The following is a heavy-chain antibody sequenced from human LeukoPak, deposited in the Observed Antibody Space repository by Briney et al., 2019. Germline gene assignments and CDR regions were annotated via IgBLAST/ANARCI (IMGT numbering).Heavy chain of an antibody. CDR2: IRHDQDEK. V-gene: IGHV3-7*01. J-gene: IGHJ6*03. D-gene: IGHD1-26*01. CDR1: GFIFSDYW. Sequence: GGSLRLSCAASGFIFSDYWMSWVRQAPGKGLEWVAYIRHDQDEKYYVDSVKGRFTISRDNAKNSLYLQMNSLRAEDTAVYYCARDKVGATPYYYYMDVWGKGTTVTVSS. CDR3: ARDKVGATPYYYYMDV.